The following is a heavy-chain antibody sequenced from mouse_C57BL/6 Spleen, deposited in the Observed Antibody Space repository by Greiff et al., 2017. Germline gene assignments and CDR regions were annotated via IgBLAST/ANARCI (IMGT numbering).Heavy chain of an antibody. J-gene: IGHJ4*01. CDR3: AGHPDTNYAMDY. Sequence: VHLVESGPGLVAPSQSLSISCTVSGFSLTSYGVHWVRQPPGKGLEWLVVIWSAGSTTYNAAPKSRLSISTDNSKSPVVLNMNSLQTNDTAMYYCAGHPDTNYAMDYWGQGTSVTVSS. CDR2: IWSAGST. V-gene: IGHV2-6-1*01. D-gene: IGHD2-12*01. CDR1: GFSLTSYG.